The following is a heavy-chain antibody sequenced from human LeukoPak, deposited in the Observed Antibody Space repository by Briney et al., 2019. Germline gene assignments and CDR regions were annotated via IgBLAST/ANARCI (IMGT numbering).Heavy chain of an antibody. V-gene: IGHV3-23*01. D-gene: IGHD4-17*01. J-gene: IGHJ4*02. CDR1: GFTFNNYA. CDR3: ARDYADYVGYFFFDY. CDR2: ISGGGETT. Sequence: GGSLRLSCAASGFTFNNYAINWVRQAPGKGLEWVSSISGGGETTYYADSAKGRFTISRDNSQNTLYLQMNSQRAEDTAVYYCARDYADYVGYFFFDYWGQGTLVTVSS.